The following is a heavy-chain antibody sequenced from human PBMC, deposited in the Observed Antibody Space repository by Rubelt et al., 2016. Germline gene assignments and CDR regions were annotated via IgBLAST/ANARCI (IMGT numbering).Heavy chain of an antibody. CDR1: GFTISSDA. Sequence: EAMGSLRLSCAASGFTISSDALHWVRQPPGKGLEWVALLSYDGSKTYYADFVRGRFTISRDNSGNTLYLHVNSLSAEDSAVYYCARAVRNRGWFDPWGQGTLVTVSS. V-gene: IGHV3-30*04. J-gene: IGHJ5*02. CDR2: LSYDGSKT. D-gene: IGHD7-27*01. CDR3: ARAVRNRGWFDP.